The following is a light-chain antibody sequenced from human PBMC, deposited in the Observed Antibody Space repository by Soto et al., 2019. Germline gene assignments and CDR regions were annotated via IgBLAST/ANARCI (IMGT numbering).Light chain of an antibody. J-gene: IGKJ1*01. Sequence: EILLAQSPDTLSLSPGERASLSCRASQSVHTFLAWYQQRPGQPPRLLIYGASNRATGIPDRFSGSGSGTDFTLTISRLEPEDFAVYYCQQYGSSGTFGQGTKVDNK. V-gene: IGKV3-20*01. CDR3: QQYGSSGT. CDR1: QSVHTF. CDR2: GAS.